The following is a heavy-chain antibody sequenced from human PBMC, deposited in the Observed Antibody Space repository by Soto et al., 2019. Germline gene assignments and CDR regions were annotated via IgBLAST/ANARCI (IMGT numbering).Heavy chain of an antibody. Sequence: PSETLSLTCTVSGGSISSGGYYWSWIRQHPGKGLEWIGYIYYSGSTYYNPSLKSRVTVSVDTSKNQFSLKLSSVTAADTAVYYCARDFGGYDHFDYWGQGTLVTVSS. V-gene: IGHV4-31*03. CDR2: IYYSGST. D-gene: IGHD5-12*01. J-gene: IGHJ4*02. CDR3: ARDFGGYDHFDY. CDR1: GGSISSGGYY.